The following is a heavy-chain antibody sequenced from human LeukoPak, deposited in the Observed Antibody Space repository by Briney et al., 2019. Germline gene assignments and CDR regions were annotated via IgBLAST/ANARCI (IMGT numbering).Heavy chain of an antibody. V-gene: IGHV3-33*01. CDR1: GFTFSSYG. CDR2: IWYDGSNK. J-gene: IGHJ6*02. D-gene: IGHD3-22*01. Sequence: GRSLRLSCAASGFTFSSYGMHWVRQAPGKGLEWVAVIWYDGSNKYYADSVKGRFTISRDNSKNTLYLQMNSLRAEDTAVYYCARGYDSSGYYYVGVDYGMDVWGQGTTVTVSS. CDR3: ARGYDSSGYYYVGVDYGMDV.